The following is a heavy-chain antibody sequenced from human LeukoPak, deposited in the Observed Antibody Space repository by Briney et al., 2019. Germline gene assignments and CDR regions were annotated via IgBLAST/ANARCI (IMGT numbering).Heavy chain of an antibody. CDR2: IYYSGST. J-gene: IGHJ3*02. V-gene: IGHV4-39*06. Sequence: SETLSLTCTVSGGSISNYYWGWIRQPPGEGLEWIGSIYYSGSTYYNSSLQSRVTISVHMSNNRFALKLSSVTAADTAVYYCARDRPRGIAVARDAFDIWGQGTMVTVSS. CDR3: ARDRPRGIAVARDAFDI. D-gene: IGHD6-19*01. CDR1: GGSISNYY.